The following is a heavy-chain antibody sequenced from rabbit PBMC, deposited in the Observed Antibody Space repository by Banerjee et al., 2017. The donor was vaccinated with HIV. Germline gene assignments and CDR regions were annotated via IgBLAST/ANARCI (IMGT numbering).Heavy chain of an antibody. V-gene: IGHV1S40*01. Sequence: QLLEESGGDLVKPEGSLTLTCTASGVSFNSSDYMCWVRQAPGKGLEWIGCIYTGSSGSTYYASWAKGRFTISKTSSTTVTLQMTSLTAANTATYFCARSYDGSQVYFNLWGPGTLVTVS. CDR3: ARSYDGSQVYFNL. J-gene: IGHJ4*01. CDR1: GVSFNSSDY. CDR2: IYTGSSGST. D-gene: IGHD4-2*01.